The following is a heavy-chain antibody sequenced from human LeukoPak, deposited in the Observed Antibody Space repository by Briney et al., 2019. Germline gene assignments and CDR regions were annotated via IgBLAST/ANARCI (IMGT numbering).Heavy chain of an antibody. CDR2: ISYDGSNK. CDR1: GFTFNIYA. J-gene: IGHJ4*02. V-gene: IGHV3-30-3*01. Sequence: GRSLRLSCAASGFTFNIYAIHWVRQAPGKGLEWVAVISYDGSNKYYADSVKGRFTISRDNSKNTLYLQMNSLRVEDTAVYYCVRDCGGDCPDYWGQGTLVTVSS. D-gene: IGHD2-21*01. CDR3: VRDCGGDCPDY.